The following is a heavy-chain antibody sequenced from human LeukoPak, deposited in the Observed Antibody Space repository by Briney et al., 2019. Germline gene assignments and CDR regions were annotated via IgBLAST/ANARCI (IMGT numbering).Heavy chain of an antibody. V-gene: IGHV1-2*02. CDR3: ARVRVISSPDLAP. CDR1: GYTFTVYH. D-gene: IGHD6-6*01. J-gene: IGHJ5*02. Sequence: GASVKVSCKASGYTFTVYHIHYVRQAPGQGLEWMGWINPNNGDTNYAQKFQGRVTMTRDTSISTTYMELNTLTSDDTAFHYCARVRVISSPDLAPWGQGTLVTVSS. CDR2: INPNNGDT.